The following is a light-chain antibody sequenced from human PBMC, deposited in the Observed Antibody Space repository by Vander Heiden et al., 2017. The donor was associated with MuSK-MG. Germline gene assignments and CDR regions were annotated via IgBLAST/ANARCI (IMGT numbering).Light chain of an antibody. CDR3: RQALQTSWT. CDR2: LGS. J-gene: IGKJ1*01. Sequence: GITQSPLSLPVTPGEPASISCRSSQSLLHSNGYNYLDWYLQKPGQSPQLLIYLGSNRASGVPDRFSGSGSGTDFTLKISRVEAEDVGVYYCRQALQTSWTFGQGTKVEIK. CDR1: QSLLHSNGYNY. V-gene: IGKV2-28*01.